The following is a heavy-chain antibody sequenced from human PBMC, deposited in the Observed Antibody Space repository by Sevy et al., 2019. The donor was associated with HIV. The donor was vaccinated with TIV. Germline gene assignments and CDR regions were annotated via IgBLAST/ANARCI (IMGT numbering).Heavy chain of an antibody. CDR2: INPNSGGT. CDR1: GYTFTGYY. D-gene: IGHD3-22*01. Sequence: ASVKVSCKASGYTFTGYYMHWVRQAPGQGLEWMGRINPNSGGTNYEQKFQGRVTMTRDTSISTAYMELSRLRSDDTAVYYCARAPIYYDSSGAAFDIWGQGTMVTVSS. V-gene: IGHV1-2*06. J-gene: IGHJ3*02. CDR3: ARAPIYYDSSGAAFDI.